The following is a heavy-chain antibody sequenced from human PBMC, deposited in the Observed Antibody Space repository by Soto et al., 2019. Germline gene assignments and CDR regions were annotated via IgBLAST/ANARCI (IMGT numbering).Heavy chain of an antibody. Sequence: QVQLVESGGGVVQPGRSLRLSCAASGFTFKNYAMHWXRQAXXXGXXXVAVISYDGSIEFYADSVKGRFTISRDDFKNTMFLQMGSLRVXXXXVXXXAXXXRXXXXRXPXGYWGQGTLVTVSS. CDR2: ISYDGSIE. V-gene: IGHV3-30-3*01. J-gene: IGHJ4*02. CDR1: GFTFKNYA. CDR3: AXXXRXXXXRXPXGY.